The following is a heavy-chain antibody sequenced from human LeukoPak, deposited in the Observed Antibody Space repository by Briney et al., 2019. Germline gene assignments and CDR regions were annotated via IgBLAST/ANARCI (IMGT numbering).Heavy chain of an antibody. CDR1: GGSISSNSYY. Sequence: SETLSLTCTVSGGSISSNSYYWGWVRQPPGKGLEWIGSIYYSGSPYYNPSLKSRVTISVDTSKNQFSLKVISVTAADTAVYYCARWRTARTGFDYWGQGTLVTVSS. J-gene: IGHJ4*02. V-gene: IGHV4-39*01. CDR2: IYYSGSP. CDR3: ARWRTARTGFDY. D-gene: IGHD3/OR15-3a*01.